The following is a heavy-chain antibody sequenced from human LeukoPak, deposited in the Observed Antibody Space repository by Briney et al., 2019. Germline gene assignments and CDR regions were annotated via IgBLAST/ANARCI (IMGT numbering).Heavy chain of an antibody. CDR2: ISAFNGNT. CDR1: GYTFTSYG. V-gene: IGHV1-18*01. Sequence: GASVTVSCTASGYTFTSYGISWVRQAPGQGLEWMGWISAFNGNTNYAQKFQGRVTMTEDTSTDTAYMELSSLRSEDTAVYYCARVVGSGYYLNWFDPWGQGTLVTVSS. J-gene: IGHJ5*02. D-gene: IGHD3-3*01. CDR3: ARVVGSGYYLNWFDP.